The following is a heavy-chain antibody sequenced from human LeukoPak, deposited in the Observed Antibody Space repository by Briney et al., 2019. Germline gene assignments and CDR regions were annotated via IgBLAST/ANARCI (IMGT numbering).Heavy chain of an antibody. Sequence: SETLSLTCTVSGGSISSYYWSWIRQPPGKGLEWIGYIYYSGSTNYNPSLKSRVTMSLDTSQNQFSLNLRSVTAADTALYYCARGSIRGSNYYYFMDVWGTGTTVTISS. V-gene: IGHV4-59*12. CDR2: IYYSGST. D-gene: IGHD3-10*01. J-gene: IGHJ6*03. CDR1: GGSISSYY. CDR3: ARGSIRGSNYYYFMDV.